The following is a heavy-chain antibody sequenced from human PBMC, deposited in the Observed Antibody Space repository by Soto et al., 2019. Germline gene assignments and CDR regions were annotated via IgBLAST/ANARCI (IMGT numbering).Heavy chain of an antibody. D-gene: IGHD1-26*01. CDR1: GYTFTGYY. V-gene: IGHV1-2*04. CDR2: INPNSGGT. Sequence: QVQLVQSGAEVKKPGASVKVSCKASGYTFTGYYMHWVRQAPGQGLEWMGWINPNSGGTNYAQKFQGWVTMTRDTSISPAHKELSRLRSDDTAVYYCAREGGAYYYYYYGMDVWGQGTTVTVSS. CDR3: AREGGAYYYYYYGMDV. J-gene: IGHJ6*02.